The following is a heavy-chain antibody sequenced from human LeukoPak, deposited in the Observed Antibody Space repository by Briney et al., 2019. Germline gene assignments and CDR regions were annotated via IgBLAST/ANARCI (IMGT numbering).Heavy chain of an antibody. Sequence: SETLSLTCTVSGGSISSYYWSWIRQPPGKGLEWTGYIYYSGSTNYNPSLKSRVTISVDTSKNQFSLKLSSVTAADTAVYYCARDADGYIDFDYWGQGTLVTVSS. CDR1: GGSISSYY. J-gene: IGHJ4*02. CDR3: ARDADGYIDFDY. CDR2: IYYSGST. V-gene: IGHV4-59*12. D-gene: IGHD5-12*01.